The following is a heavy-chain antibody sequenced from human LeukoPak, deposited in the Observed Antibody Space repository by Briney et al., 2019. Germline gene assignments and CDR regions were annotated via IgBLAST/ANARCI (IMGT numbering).Heavy chain of an antibody. Sequence: ASVKVSCKVSGYTLTELSIHWVRQAPGKGLEWMGGFDPEDGEAIYAQKFQGRVTMTEDTSTDTAYMELSSLRSEDTAVYYCATKEATSGSYPLAYYFDYWGQGTLVTVSS. D-gene: IGHD1-26*01. CDR2: FDPEDGEA. V-gene: IGHV1-24*01. CDR3: ATKEATSGSYPLAYYFDY. CDR1: GYTLTELS. J-gene: IGHJ4*02.